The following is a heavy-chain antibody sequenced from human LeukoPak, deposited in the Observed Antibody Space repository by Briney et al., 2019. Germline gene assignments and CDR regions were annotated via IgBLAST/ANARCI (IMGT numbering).Heavy chain of an antibody. CDR2: INPSGGST. CDR1: GYTFTSYY. D-gene: IGHD2-2*01. V-gene: IGHV1-46*01. J-gene: IGHJ3*02. Sequence: GASVKVSCKASGYTFTSYYMHWVRQAPGQGLEWMGIINPSGGSTSYAQKFQGRVTMTEDTSTDTAYMELSSLRSEDTAVYYCATLGYCSSTSCYRPFMGAFDIWGQGTMVTVSS. CDR3: ATLGYCSSTSCYRPFMGAFDI.